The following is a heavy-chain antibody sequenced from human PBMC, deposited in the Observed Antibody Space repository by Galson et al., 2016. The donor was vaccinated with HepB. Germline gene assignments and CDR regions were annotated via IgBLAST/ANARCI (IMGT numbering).Heavy chain of an antibody. CDR1: GDSVSXXXAA. Sequence: ISGDSVSXXXAAWNXXRQSPSRGLEWLGXXXYRSKWXNDYAVSVKSXXXVNXXXSKNQFSLQLXXXTPEXTAXFYCVXXXKGAPYGMDVWGQGTTVTVSS. V-gene: IGHV6-1*01. J-gene: IGHJ6*02. CDR2: XXYRSKWXN. CDR3: VXXXKGAPYGMDV.